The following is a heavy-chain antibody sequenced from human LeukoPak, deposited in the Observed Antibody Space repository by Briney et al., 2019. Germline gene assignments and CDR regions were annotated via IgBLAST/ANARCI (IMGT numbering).Heavy chain of an antibody. J-gene: IGHJ6*03. V-gene: IGHV1-8*02. CDR3: SVYYMDV. CDR1: GYTFTGYY. CDR2: MNPNSGNT. D-gene: IGHD5/OR15-5a*01. Sequence: ASVKVSCKASGYTFTGYYMHWVRQATGQGLEWMGWMNPNSGNTGYAQKFQGRVTMTRNTSISTAYMELSSLRSEDTAVYHCSVYYMDVWGKGTTVTISS.